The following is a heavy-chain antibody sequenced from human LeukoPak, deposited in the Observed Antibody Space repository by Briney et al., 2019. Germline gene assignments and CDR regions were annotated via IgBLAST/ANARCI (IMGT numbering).Heavy chain of an antibody. V-gene: IGHV4-34*09. CDR3: ARAQGDY. CDR1: GGSFSGYY. Sequence: SETLSLTCAVYGGSFSGYYWSWIRQPPGKGLEWIGYIYYSGSTYYNPSLKSRVTISVDTSKNQFSLKLSSVTAADTAVYYCARAQGDYWGQGTLVTVSS. J-gene: IGHJ4*02. CDR2: IYYSGST.